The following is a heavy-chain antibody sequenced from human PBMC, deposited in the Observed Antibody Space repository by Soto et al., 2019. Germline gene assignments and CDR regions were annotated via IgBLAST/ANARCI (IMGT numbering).Heavy chain of an antibody. CDR3: AKWDYGYYARFDY. Sequence: QVQLVQSGAEVKKSGASVKVSCKASGYTFTSHDINWVRQATGQGLEWMGWMNPNSGNTGYAQKFQGRVTMTRNTSISTAYMELSSLRSEDTAVYYCAKWDYGYYARFDYWGQGTLVTVSS. CDR1: GYTFTSHD. J-gene: IGHJ4*02. V-gene: IGHV1-8*01. CDR2: MNPNSGNT. D-gene: IGHD4-17*01.